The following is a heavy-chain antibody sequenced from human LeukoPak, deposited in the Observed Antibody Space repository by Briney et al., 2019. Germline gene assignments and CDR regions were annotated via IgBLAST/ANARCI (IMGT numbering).Heavy chain of an antibody. CDR1: GFTFSSYQ. CDR3: ARFLTGSRFFDF. D-gene: IGHD3-9*01. Sequence: SGGSLRLSCVASGFTFSSYQMNWVRQAPGKGLEWVSYISSSSTTIYYADSVKGRFTISRDNAKNSLYLHMNSLRDEDTAVYYCARFLTGSRFFDFWGQGTLVTVSS. CDR2: ISSSSTTI. V-gene: IGHV3-48*02. J-gene: IGHJ4*02.